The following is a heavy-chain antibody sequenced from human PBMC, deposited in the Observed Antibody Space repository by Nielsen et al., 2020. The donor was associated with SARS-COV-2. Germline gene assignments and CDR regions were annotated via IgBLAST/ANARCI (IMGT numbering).Heavy chain of an antibody. CDR2: IIPIFGTA. CDR1: GGTFSSYA. J-gene: IGHJ5*02. CDR3: ARDLRVGVGAWFDP. V-gene: IGHV1-69*06. D-gene: IGHD3-16*01. Sequence: SVKVSCKASGGTFSSYAISWVRQAPGQGLEWMGGIIPIFGTANYAQKFQGRVTITADKSTSTAYMELSSLRSEDTAVYYCARDLRVGVGAWFDPWGQGTLVTVS.